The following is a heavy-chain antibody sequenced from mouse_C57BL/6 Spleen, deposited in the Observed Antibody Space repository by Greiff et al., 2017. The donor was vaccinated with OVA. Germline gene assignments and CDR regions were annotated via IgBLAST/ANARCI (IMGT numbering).Heavy chain of an antibody. D-gene: IGHD2-5*01. V-gene: IGHV1-55*01. J-gene: IGHJ2*01. CDR3: ARKTDYSNYVDY. CDR2: IYPGSGST. Sequence: QVQLQQSGAELVKPGASVKMSCKASGYTFTSYWITWVKQRPGQGLEWIGDIYPGSGSTNYNEKFKSKATLTVDTSSSTAYMQLSSLTSEDSAVYYCARKTDYSNYVDYWGQGTTLTVSS. CDR1: GYTFTSYW.